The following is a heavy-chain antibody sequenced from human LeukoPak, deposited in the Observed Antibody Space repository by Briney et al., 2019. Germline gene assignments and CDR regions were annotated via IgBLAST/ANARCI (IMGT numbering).Heavy chain of an antibody. Sequence: PGGSLRLSCAGSGFTFNNYPISWVRQTPGKGLEWVSAITGGADSTYYADSVKGRFTISRDNAKDSLYLQMNSLGVDDTAVYYCAKGRLWELEDYWGQGTLVTVSS. V-gene: IGHV3-23*01. CDR2: ITGGADST. D-gene: IGHD1-26*01. CDR1: GFTFNNYP. J-gene: IGHJ4*02. CDR3: AKGRLWELEDY.